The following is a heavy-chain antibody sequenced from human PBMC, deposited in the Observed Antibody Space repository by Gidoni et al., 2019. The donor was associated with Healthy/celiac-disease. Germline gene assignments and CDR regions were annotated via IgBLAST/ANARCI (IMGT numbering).Heavy chain of an antibody. CDR1: GGTFSSYA. CDR2: IIPIFGTA. V-gene: IGHV1-69*06. D-gene: IGHD2-2*02. Sequence: QVQLVQSGAEVKKPGSSVKVSCKASGGTFSSYAISWVRQAPGQGLEWMGGIIPIFGTANYAQKFQGRVTITADKSTSTAYMELSSLRSEDTAVYYCARGYCSSTSCYNYYYYGMDVWGQGTTVTVSS. J-gene: IGHJ6*02. CDR3: ARGYCSSTSCYNYYYYGMDV.